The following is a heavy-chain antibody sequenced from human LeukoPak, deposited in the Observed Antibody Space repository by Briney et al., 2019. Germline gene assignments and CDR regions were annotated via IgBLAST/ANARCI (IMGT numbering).Heavy chain of an antibody. CDR2: MNPNSGNT. D-gene: IGHD3-22*01. CDR1: GYTFTSYD. V-gene: IGHV1-8*01. CDR3: ARGGPSYYDSSGYYRY. J-gene: IGHJ4*02. Sequence: ASVKVSCKASGYTFTSYDINWVRQATGQGLEWMGWMNPNSGNTGYAQKFQGRVTMTRNTSISTAYMELSSLRSEDTAVYYCARGGPSYYDSSGYYRYWGQGTLSPSPQ.